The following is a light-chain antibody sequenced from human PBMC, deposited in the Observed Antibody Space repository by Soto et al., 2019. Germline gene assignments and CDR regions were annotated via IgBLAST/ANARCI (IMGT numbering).Light chain of an antibody. CDR1: QSVSSSY. Sequence: VLTQSAGTLSLSPGERATLSCRASQSVSSSYLAWYQQKPGQAPRLLIYDASSRATGIPDRFSGSGSGTDFTLTISRLEPEDFAVYYCQQYGSSPPITFGQGTRLEIK. CDR2: DAS. CDR3: QQYGSSPPIT. V-gene: IGKV3-20*01. J-gene: IGKJ5*01.